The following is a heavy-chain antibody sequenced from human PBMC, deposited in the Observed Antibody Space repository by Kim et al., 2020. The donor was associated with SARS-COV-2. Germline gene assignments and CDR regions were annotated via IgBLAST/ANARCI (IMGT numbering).Heavy chain of an antibody. V-gene: IGHV4-31*02. J-gene: IGHJ4*02. D-gene: IGHD2-15*01. CDR3: ARHSIYRPHLDY. Sequence: YYSPSLKSRVTISVDTSKNQFSLKLSSVTAADTAVYYCARHSIYRPHLDYWGQGTLVTVSS.